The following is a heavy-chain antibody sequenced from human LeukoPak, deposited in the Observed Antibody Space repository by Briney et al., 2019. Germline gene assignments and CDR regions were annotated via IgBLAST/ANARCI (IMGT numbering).Heavy chain of an antibody. CDR3: AKDAQRGFDYSNSLEY. J-gene: IGHJ4*02. D-gene: IGHD4-11*01. Sequence: PGRSLRLSCAASGFTFSHYGMHWVRQAPGKGLEWVAVIWNDGTNKYYSDSVKGRFTIYRDDSQNRVYLQMNSLRADDTALYYCAKDAQRGFDYSNSLEYWGQGALVTVPS. V-gene: IGHV3-33*06. CDR1: GFTFSHYG. CDR2: IWNDGTNK.